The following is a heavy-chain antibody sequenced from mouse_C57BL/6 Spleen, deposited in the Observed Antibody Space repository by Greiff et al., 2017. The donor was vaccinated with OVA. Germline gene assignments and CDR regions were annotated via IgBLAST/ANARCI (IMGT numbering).Heavy chain of an antibody. V-gene: IGHV1-55*01. Sequence: LQPGAELVKPGASVKMSCKASGYTFTSYWITWVKQRPGQGLEWIGDIYPGSGSTNYNEKFKSKATLTVDTSSSTAYMQLSSLTSEDSAVYYCARFPNYYGSDYAMDYWGQGTSVTVSS. CDR1: GYTFTSYW. J-gene: IGHJ4*01. CDR2: IYPGSGST. CDR3: ARFPNYYGSDYAMDY. D-gene: IGHD1-1*01.